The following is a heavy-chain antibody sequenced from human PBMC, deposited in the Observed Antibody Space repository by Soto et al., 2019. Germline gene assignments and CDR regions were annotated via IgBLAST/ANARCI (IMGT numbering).Heavy chain of an antibody. CDR3: ARALVRDTAMVYYYYGMDV. D-gene: IGHD5-18*01. V-gene: IGHV3-21*01. J-gene: IGHJ6*02. Sequence: WGSLRLSCAASGFTFSSYSMNWVRQAPGKGLEWVSSISSSSSYIYYADSVKGRFTISRDNAKNSLYLQMNSLRAEDTAVYYCARALVRDTAMVYYYYGMDVWGQGTTVTVSS. CDR1: GFTFSSYS. CDR2: ISSSSSYI.